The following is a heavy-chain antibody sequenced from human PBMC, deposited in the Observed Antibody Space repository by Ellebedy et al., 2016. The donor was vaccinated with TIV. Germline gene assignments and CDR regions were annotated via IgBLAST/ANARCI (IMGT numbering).Heavy chain of an antibody. J-gene: IGHJ4*02. V-gene: IGHV3-48*04. CDR3: STGGGYYGWDY. CDR2: ISSSSTI. D-gene: IGHD6-19*01. CDR1: GFTFSSYS. Sequence: GESLKISCAASGFTFSSYSMNWVRQAPGKGLEWVSYISSSSTIYYADSVKGRFTISRDNAKNSLYLQMNSLRAEDTAVYYCSTGGGYYGWDYWGQGTLVTVSS.